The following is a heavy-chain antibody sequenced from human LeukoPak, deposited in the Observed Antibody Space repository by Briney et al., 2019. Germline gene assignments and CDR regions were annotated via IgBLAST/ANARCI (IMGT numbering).Heavy chain of an antibody. CDR1: GGSISSGSYY. V-gene: IGHV4-61*02. D-gene: IGHD3-10*01. CDR2: IYTSGST. CDR3: ASSYGSGLAWFDP. J-gene: IGHJ5*02. Sequence: SQTLSLTCTVSGGSISSGSYYWSWIRQPAGKGLEWIGRIYTSGSTNYNPSLKSRVTISVDTSKNQFSLKLSSVTAADTAVYYCASSYGSGLAWFDPWGQGTLVTVSS.